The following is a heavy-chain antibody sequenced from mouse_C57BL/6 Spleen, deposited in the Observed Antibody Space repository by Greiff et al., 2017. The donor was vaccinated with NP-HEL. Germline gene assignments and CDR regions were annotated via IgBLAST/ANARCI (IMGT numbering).Heavy chain of an antibody. J-gene: IGHJ1*03. CDR1: GYTFTSYD. V-gene: IGHV1-85*01. D-gene: IGHD1-1*01. CDR2: IYPRDGST. Sequence: QVQLQQSGPELVKPGASVKLSCKASGYTFTSYDINWVKQRPGQGLEWIGWIYPRDGSTKYNEKFKGKATLTVDTSSSTAYMELHSLTSEDSAVYFCARSEYYGSSSRWYFDVWGTGTTVTVSS. CDR3: ARSEYYGSSSRWYFDV.